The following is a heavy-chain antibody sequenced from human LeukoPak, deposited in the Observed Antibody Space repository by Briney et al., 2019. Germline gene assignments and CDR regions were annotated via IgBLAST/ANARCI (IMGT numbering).Heavy chain of an antibody. CDR1: EFTFNTYN. V-gene: IGHV3-48*02. CDR3: ARADYGSGSSYSMDV. Sequence: GGSLRLSCVASEFTFNTYNMNWVRQAPGKGLEWVSYISISSNTIYYADSVKGRFTISRDNAKNSLYLQMNSLRDEDTAVYYCARADYGSGSSYSMDVWGQGTTVTVSS. CDR2: ISISSNTI. D-gene: IGHD3-10*01. J-gene: IGHJ6*02.